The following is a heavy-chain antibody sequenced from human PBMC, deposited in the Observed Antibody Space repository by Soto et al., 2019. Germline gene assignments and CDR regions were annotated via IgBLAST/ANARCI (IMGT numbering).Heavy chain of an antibody. CDR3: ARGGSIFGVVIIYEDYYYGMDV. V-gene: IGHV4-34*01. CDR2: INHSGST. Sequence: SETLSLTCAVYGGSFSGYYWSWIRQPPGKGLEWIGEINHSGSTNYNPSLKSRVTISVDTSKNQFSLKLSSVTAADTAVYYCARGGSIFGVVIIYEDYYYGMDVWGQGNPVTV. CDR1: GGSFSGYY. J-gene: IGHJ6*02. D-gene: IGHD3-3*01.